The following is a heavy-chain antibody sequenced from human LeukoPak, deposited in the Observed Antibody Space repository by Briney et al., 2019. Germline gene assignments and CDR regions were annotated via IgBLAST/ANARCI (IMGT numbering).Heavy chain of an antibody. Sequence: GGSLILSCAASGFTFSSYSMNWVRQAPGKGLEWVSSISSSSSYIYYADSVKGRFTISRDNAKNSLYLQMNSLRAEDTAVYYCARDVSAATMYYFDYWGQGTLVTVSS. V-gene: IGHV3-21*01. D-gene: IGHD2-2*01. J-gene: IGHJ4*02. CDR1: GFTFSSYS. CDR2: ISSSSSYI. CDR3: ARDVSAATMYYFDY.